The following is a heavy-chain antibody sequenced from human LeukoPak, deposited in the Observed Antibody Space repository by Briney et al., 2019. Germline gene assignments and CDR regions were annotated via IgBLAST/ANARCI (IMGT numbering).Heavy chain of an antibody. J-gene: IGHJ6*02. CDR2: ISSSSSYI. Sequence: PGGSLRLSCAASGFTFSSYAMSWVRQAPGKGVEWVSSISSSSSYIYYADSVKGRFTISRDNAKNSLYLQMNSLRAEDTAVYYCARDMGIWFGSKSLYYYYYYGMDVWGQGTTVTVSS. CDR3: ARDMGIWFGSKSLYYYYYYGMDV. D-gene: IGHD3-10*01. CDR1: GFTFSSYA. V-gene: IGHV3-21*01.